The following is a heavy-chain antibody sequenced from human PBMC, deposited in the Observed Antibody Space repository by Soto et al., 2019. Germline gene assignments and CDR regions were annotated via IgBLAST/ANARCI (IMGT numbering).Heavy chain of an antibody. CDR2: ISSNSAYI. V-gene: IGHV3-21*01. D-gene: IGHD6-13*01. Sequence: GGTLRLSCAPSGITFRRFTMNWVRQAPGKGMEWVSTISSNSAYIYYTDALRGRFTISRDNAKNSLHLQMNSLRAEDTAVYYCTRDASRDSSARGWFDPWGPGTLVTVSS. CDR1: GITFRRFT. J-gene: IGHJ5*02. CDR3: TRDASRDSSARGWFDP.